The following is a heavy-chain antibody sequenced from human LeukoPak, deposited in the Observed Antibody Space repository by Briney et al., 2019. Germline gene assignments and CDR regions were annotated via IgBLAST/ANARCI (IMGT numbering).Heavy chain of an antibody. J-gene: IGHJ4*02. CDR2: ISYDGSNK. CDR1: GFTFSSYA. V-gene: IGHV3-30*14. CDR3: ARDVGR. Sequence: PGRSLRLSCAASGFTFSSYAMHWVRQAPGKGLEWVAVISYDGSNKYYADSVKGRFTISRDNSKNTLYLQMNSLRAEDTAVYYCARDVGRWGQGTLVTVSS.